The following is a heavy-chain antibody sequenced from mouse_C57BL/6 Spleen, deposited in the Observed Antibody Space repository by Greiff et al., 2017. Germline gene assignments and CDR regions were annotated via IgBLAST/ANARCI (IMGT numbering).Heavy chain of an antibody. Sequence: QVQLQQSGAELARPGASVKMSCKASGYTFTSYTMNWVKQRPGQGLEWIGYINPCSGYPKYNQKFKDQATLTADKSSSTAYMQLSSLTSEDSAVYYCARRREDGYYDAMDYWGQGTSVTVSS. D-gene: IGHD2-3*01. J-gene: IGHJ4*01. CDR3: ARRREDGYYDAMDY. CDR1: GYTFTSYT. V-gene: IGHV1-4*01. CDR2: INPCSGYP.